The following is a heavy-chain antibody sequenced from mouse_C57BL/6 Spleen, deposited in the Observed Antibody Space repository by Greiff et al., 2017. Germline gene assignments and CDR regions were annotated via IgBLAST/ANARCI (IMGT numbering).Heavy chain of an antibody. CDR1: GYAFSSYW. V-gene: IGHV1-80*01. CDR3: ARQTGQRWLRGIAY. J-gene: IGHJ3*01. Sequence: QVQLQQSGAELVKPGASVKISCKASGYAFSSYWMNWVKQRPGKGLEWIGQIYPGDGDTNYNGKFKGKATLTADKSSSTAYMQLSSLTSEDSAVYFCARQTGQRWLRGIAYWGQGTLVTVSA. CDR2: IYPGDGDT. D-gene: IGHD3-2*01.